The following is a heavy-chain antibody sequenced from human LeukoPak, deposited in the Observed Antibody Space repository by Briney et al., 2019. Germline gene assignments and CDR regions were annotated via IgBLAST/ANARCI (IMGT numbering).Heavy chain of an antibody. D-gene: IGHD3-10*01. Sequence: PSETLSLTRTVSGGSISSRSYYWGWIRQPTGKGLEWIGSIYYSGSTDYNPSLKSRVTISVDTSKNQFSLKLSSVTAADTAVYYCARHRGGYVDYWGQGTLVTVSS. CDR1: GGSISSRSYY. CDR2: IYYSGST. J-gene: IGHJ4*02. CDR3: ARHRGGYVDY. V-gene: IGHV4-39*01.